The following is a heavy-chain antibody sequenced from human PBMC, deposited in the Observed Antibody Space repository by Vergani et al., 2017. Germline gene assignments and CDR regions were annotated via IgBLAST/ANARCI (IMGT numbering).Heavy chain of an antibody. D-gene: IGHD6-13*01. CDR3: AKETSRSSWYLGSDYYYGMDV. CDR2: ISGSGGST. Sequence: EVQLLESGGGLVQPGGSLRLSCAASGFTFSSYAMSWVRQAPGKGLEWVSAISGSGGSTYYADSMKGRFSISRDNSKNTLYLQMNSLRAEDTAVYYCAKETSRSSWYLGSDYYYGMDVWGQGTTVTVSS. CDR1: GFTFSSYA. J-gene: IGHJ6*02. V-gene: IGHV3-23*01.